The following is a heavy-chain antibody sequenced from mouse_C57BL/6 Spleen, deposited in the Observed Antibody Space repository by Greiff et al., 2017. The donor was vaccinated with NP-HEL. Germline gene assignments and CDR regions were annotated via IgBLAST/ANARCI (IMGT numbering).Heavy chain of an antibody. CDR1: GYTFTDYY. CDR3: AREGDDYSYAMDY. CDR2: INPNNGGT. V-gene: IGHV1-26*01. J-gene: IGHJ4*01. Sequence: EVQLQQSGPELVKPGASVKISCKASGYTFTDYYMNWVKQSHGKSLEWIGDINPNNGGTSYNQKFKGKATLTVDKSSCTAYMELRSLTSEDSAVYYCAREGDDYSYAMDYWGQGTSVTVSS. D-gene: IGHD2-4*01.